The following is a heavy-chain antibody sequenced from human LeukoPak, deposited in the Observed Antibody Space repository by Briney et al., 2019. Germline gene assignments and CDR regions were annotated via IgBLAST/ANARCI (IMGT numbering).Heavy chain of an antibody. CDR3: ERINYYDRERDRDYYYYGMDV. CDR1: GGTFSSYA. V-gene: IGHV1-69*04. D-gene: IGHD3-22*01. J-gene: IGHJ6*02. CDR2: IIPILGIA. Sequence: SVKVSCKASGGTFSSYAISWVRQAPGQGLEWMGRIIPILGIANYAQKFQGRVTITADKSTSTAYMELSSLRSEDTAVYYCERINYYDRERDRDYYYYGMDVWGQGTTVTVSS.